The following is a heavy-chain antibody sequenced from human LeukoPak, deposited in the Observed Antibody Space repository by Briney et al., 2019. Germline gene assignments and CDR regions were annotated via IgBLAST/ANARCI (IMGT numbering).Heavy chain of an antibody. J-gene: IGHJ4*02. V-gene: IGHV4-59*08. D-gene: IGHD6-19*01. Sequence: SETLSLTCTVSGGTISSYYWNWIRQPPGKGPEWIGYIHYSGSTKYNPSLKSRVTISVDTSKNQFSLKLSSVTAADTAVYYCARWYSSGWAFDYWGQGTLVTVSS. CDR1: GGTISSYY. CDR2: IHYSGST. CDR3: ARWYSSGWAFDY.